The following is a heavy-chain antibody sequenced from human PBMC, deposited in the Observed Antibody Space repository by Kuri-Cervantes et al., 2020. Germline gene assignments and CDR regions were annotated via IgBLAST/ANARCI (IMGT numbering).Heavy chain of an antibody. CDR2: IGTAGDT. J-gene: IGHJ5*02. CDR3: AKGHLDTSIYDS. CDR1: GFTFSSYD. D-gene: IGHD2/OR15-2a*01. Sequence: GESLKISCAASGFTFSSYDMHWVRQATGKGLEWVSSIGTAGDTYYPGSVKGRFTVSRENAKNSLYLQMNRLRAGDTAVYYCAKGHLDTSIYDSWGQGTLVTVSS. V-gene: IGHV3-13*01.